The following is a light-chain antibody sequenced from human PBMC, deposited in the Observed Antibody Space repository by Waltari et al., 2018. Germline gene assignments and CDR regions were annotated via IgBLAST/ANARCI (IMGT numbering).Light chain of an antibody. CDR3: QQGNSYPLT. V-gene: IGKV1-13*02. J-gene: IGKJ4*01. CDR2: YAN. Sequence: IQMSQSPSSLSASVGDRVTITCRASQGISSYLNWYQQKPGKAPKLLIYYANSLASGVPSRFSGSGSGTEFTLTISSLQPEDFGTYYCQQGNSYPLTFGGGTKVEIK. CDR1: QGISSY.